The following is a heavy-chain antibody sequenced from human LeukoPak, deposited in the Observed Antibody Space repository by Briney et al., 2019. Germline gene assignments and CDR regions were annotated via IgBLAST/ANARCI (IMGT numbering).Heavy chain of an antibody. J-gene: IGHJ2*01. Sequence: SETLSLTCIVSGYSISSGYYWGWIRQPPGKGLEWIGMIHHSGSTYYNPSLKSRVTISVDTSKNQFSLKLSSVTAADTAVYYCARGRGTTVTTGIRWYFDLWGRGTLVTVSS. D-gene: IGHD4-17*01. CDR1: GYSISSGYY. V-gene: IGHV4-38-2*02. CDR3: ARGRGTTVTTGIRWYFDL. CDR2: IHHSGST.